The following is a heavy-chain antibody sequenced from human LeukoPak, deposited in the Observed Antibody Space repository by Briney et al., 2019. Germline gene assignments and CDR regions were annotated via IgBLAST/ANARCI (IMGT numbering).Heavy chain of an antibody. D-gene: IGHD3-16*02. Sequence: ASVKVSCKASGYTFTSYDINWVRQATGQGLEWMGWMNPNSGNTGYAQKFQGRVTMTRNTSISTAYMELSSLRSEDTAVYYCARGGWDYVWGSYRYAGGYWGQGTLVTVSS. CDR2: MNPNSGNT. V-gene: IGHV1-8*01. J-gene: IGHJ4*02. CDR1: GYTFTSYD. CDR3: ARGGWDYVWGSYRYAGGY.